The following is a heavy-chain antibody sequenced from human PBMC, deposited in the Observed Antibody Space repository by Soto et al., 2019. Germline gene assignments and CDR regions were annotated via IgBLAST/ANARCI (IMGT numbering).Heavy chain of an antibody. D-gene: IGHD2-15*01. CDR3: TTGPYDIVVVVDLY. CDR2: ISGSGGST. J-gene: IGHJ4*02. CDR1: GFTFSSYA. Sequence: LRLSCAASGFTFSSYAMTWVRQAPGKGLEWVSVISGSGGSTYFADSVKGRFTISRDNSKNTLYLQMSSLRAEDTAVYYCTTGPYDIVVVVDLYWGQGTLVTVSS. V-gene: IGHV3-23*01.